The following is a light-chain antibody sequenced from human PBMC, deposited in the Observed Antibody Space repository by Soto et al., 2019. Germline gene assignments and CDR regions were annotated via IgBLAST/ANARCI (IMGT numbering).Light chain of an antibody. CDR3: QPYDSSLSGSGV. V-gene: IGLV1-40*01. J-gene: IGLJ1*01. Sequence: QLVLTQPPSVSGAPGQRVTISCTGSSSNIGAGYDVHWYQQLPGTAPKLLIYGNTNRPSGVPDRFSGSKSGTSASLAITGLQAEDEADYYCQPYDSSLSGSGVFGTGTKLTVL. CDR1: SSNIGAGYD. CDR2: GNT.